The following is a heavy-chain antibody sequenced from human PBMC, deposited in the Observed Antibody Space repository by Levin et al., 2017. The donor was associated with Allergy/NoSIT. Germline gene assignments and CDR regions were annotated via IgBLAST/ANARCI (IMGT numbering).Heavy chain of an antibody. CDR3: ARSRIAADDAFDI. Sequence: SLLLSFSSSCLNFRSSYLRWIRQAPGPFLSFFSSLRRRLRSPTYADSVKGRFTISRDNAKNSLYLQMNSLRAEDTAVYYCARSRIAADDAFDIWGQGTMVTVSS. J-gene: IGHJ3*02. CDR2: LRRRLRSP. CDR1: CLNFRSSY. D-gene: IGHD6-13*01. V-gene: IGHV3-11*03.